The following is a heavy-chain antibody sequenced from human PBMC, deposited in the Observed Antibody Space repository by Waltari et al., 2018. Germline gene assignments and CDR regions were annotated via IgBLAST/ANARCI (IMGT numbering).Heavy chain of an antibody. CDR1: GGTFSSYA. D-gene: IGHD5-12*01. Sequence: QVQLVQSGAEVKTPGSSVKVSCKASGGTFSSYAISWVRQAPGQGREWMGGIIPIFGTANDGQKFQGRGTITADESTRTAYMELSSLRSEDTAVYYCARGSVATIEGGRKNYFDYWGQGTLVTVSS. CDR3: ARGSVATIEGGRKNYFDY. CDR2: IIPIFGTA. J-gene: IGHJ4*02. V-gene: IGHV1-69*01.